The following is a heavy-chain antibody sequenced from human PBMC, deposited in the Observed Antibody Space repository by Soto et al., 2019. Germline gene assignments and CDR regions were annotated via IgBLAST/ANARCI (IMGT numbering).Heavy chain of an antibody. J-gene: IGHJ4*02. Sequence: GGSLRLSCGASGFTFSSYWMSWVRQSPGKGLEWVANIKQDGSETYYADSVKGRFTISRDNSKNTLYLQMNSLRAEDTAVYYCGVYDILTGPHYWGQGTLVTVSS. V-gene: IGHV3-7*01. CDR2: IKQDGSET. D-gene: IGHD3-9*01. CDR1: GFTFSSYW. CDR3: GVYDILTGPHY.